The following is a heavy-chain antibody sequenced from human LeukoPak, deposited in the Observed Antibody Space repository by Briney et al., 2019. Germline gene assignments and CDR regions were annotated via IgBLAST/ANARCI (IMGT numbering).Heavy chain of an antibody. CDR3: ARDSSGYYSFDY. CDR1: GGTFSSYA. CDR2: IIPILGIA. J-gene: IGHJ4*02. D-gene: IGHD3-22*01. Sequence: SVKVSCKASGGTFSSYAISWVRQAPGQGLEWMGRIIPILGIANYAQKFQGRVTITADKSTSTAYMELSSLRSEDTAVYYCARDSSGYYSFDYWGQGTLVTVSS. V-gene: IGHV1-69*04.